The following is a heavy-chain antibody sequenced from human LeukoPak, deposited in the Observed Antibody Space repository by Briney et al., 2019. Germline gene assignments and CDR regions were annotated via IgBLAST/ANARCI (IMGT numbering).Heavy chain of an antibody. J-gene: IGHJ4*02. CDR1: GYTFTSYG. D-gene: IGHD6-13*01. Sequence: ASVKVSCKASGYTFTSYGISWVRQAPGQGLEWMGWISAYNGNTNYAQKLQGRVTMTTDTSTSTAYMELRSLRSDDTAVYYCARDEDVSSWSTKGSDYWGQGTPVTVSS. V-gene: IGHV1-18*01. CDR3: ARDEDVSSWSTKGSDY. CDR2: ISAYNGNT.